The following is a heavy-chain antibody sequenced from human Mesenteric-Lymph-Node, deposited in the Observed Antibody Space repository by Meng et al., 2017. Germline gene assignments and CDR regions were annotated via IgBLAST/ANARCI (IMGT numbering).Heavy chain of an antibody. V-gene: IGHV4-31*03. CDR2: IYYSGCT. CDR3: ARDGGDYVENWFDP. J-gene: IGHJ5*02. CDR1: GCTVRSGGYE. Sequence: QGDGQTECRVLLMLAQILSLNRSVCGCTVRSGGYEWGWSRQHPGKGLEWLGYIYYSGCTYDNPSLRSRVTIPGDTSKNRFSLKRSYVTAADTAVYYCARDGGDYVENWFDPWGQGTLVTVSS. D-gene: IGHD4-17*01.